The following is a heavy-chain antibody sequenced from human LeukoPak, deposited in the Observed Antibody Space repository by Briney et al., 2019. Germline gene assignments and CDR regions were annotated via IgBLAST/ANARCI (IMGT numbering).Heavy chain of an antibody. Sequence: GASVKVSCKVSGYSVTELSMHWVRQAPGLGLEWMGGFNREDAAPIYAQQFQGRVTMTEDTSTDTAYMELGSLRSEDTALYYCATLDSYYDKSGRPLLPDWGQGTLVTVSS. CDR2: FNREDAAP. D-gene: IGHD3-22*01. J-gene: IGHJ4*02. CDR3: ATLDSYYDKSGRPLLPD. CDR1: GYSVTELS. V-gene: IGHV1-24*01.